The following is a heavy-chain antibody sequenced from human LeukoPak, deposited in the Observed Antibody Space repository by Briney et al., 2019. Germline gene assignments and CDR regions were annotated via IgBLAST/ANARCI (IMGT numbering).Heavy chain of an antibody. CDR1: GGSISSYY. J-gene: IGHJ5*02. CDR3: ARSPLIAILNWFDP. CDR2: IYTSGST. V-gene: IGHV4-4*07. D-gene: IGHD3-22*01. Sequence: SETLSLTCTVSGGSISSYYWSWIRQPAGKGLEWIGRIYTSGSTNYNPSLKSRVTMSVDTSKNQFSLKLSSVTAADTAVYYCARSPLIAILNWFDPWGQGTLVTVSS.